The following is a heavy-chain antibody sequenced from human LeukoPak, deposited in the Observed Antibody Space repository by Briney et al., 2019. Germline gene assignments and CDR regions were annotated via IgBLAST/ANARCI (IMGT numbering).Heavy chain of an antibody. J-gene: IGHJ6*03. V-gene: IGHV4-38-2*02. Sequence: SETLSLTCTVSGYSISSGYYWGWIRQPPGKGLEWIGTIYHSGSTYYNPSLKSRVTISVDTSKNQFSLRLSSVTAADTAVYYCARGRRLVRKIYYYYYMDVWGKGTTVTVSS. CDR3: ARGRRLVRKIYYYYYMDV. D-gene: IGHD6-19*01. CDR2: IYHSGST. CDR1: GYSISSGYY.